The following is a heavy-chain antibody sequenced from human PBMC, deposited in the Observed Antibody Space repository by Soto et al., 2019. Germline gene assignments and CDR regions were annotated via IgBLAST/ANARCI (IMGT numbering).Heavy chain of an antibody. Sequence: SVKVSCKASGYTFTGYYMHLVRQAPGQGLEWMGWINPNSGGTNYAQKFQGRLTMTGDASITTAYMELSRLRSDDTAVYYCARGPGGCSSTSCYTLYYFDYWGQGTLVTVSS. D-gene: IGHD2-2*02. J-gene: IGHJ4*02. CDR2: INPNSGGT. CDR1: GYTFTGYY. CDR3: ARGPGGCSSTSCYTLYYFDY. V-gene: IGHV1-2*02.